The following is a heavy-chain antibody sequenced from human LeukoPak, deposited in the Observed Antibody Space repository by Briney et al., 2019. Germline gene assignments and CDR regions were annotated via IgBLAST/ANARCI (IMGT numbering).Heavy chain of an antibody. CDR2: MLPNSGGT. CDR1: GYTFTDYY. Sequence: ASVKVSCKASGYTFTDYYIHWVRQAPGQGLEWMGLMLPNSGGTNIAQRFQGRLTLTRDTSISTAFMELSRLTSDGTAVYYCARDSVTLPGLSFDYWGQGTLLTVSP. V-gene: IGHV1-2*02. J-gene: IGHJ4*02. D-gene: IGHD1-26*01. CDR3: ARDSVTLPGLSFDY.